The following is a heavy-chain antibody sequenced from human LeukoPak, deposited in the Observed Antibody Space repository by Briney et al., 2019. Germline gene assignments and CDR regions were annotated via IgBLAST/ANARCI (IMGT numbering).Heavy chain of an antibody. Sequence: PGGSLRLSCAASGFTFSSYGMHWVRQAPGKGLEWVAFIRYDGSNKYYAGSVKGRFTISRDNSKNTLYLQMNSLRAEDTAVYYCAKDGGYCSSTSCYRVAFNDAFDIWGQGTMVTVSS. D-gene: IGHD2-2*01. CDR3: AKDGGYCSSTSCYRVAFNDAFDI. J-gene: IGHJ3*02. CDR2: IRYDGSNK. CDR1: GFTFSSYG. V-gene: IGHV3-30*02.